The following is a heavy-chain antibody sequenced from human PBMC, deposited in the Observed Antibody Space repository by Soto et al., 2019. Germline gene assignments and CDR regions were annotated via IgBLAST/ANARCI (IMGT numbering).Heavy chain of an antibody. CDR2: ISYDGSNK. CDR1: GFTFSSYA. J-gene: IGHJ3*02. V-gene: IGHV3-30-3*01. CDR3: VRDSLAVALAFDI. D-gene: IGHD6-19*01. Sequence: SGGGVVQPGRSLRLSCAASGFTFSSYAMHWVRQAPGKGLEWVAVISYDGSNKYYADSVKGRFTISRDNSKNTLYLQMNSLRAEDTAVNYCVRDSLAVALAFDIWGQGTMVTVSS.